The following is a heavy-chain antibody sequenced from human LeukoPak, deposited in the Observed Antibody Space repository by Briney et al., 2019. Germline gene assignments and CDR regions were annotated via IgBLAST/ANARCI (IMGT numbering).Heavy chain of an antibody. V-gene: IGHV3-21*01. Sequence: GGSLRLSCAASGFTFSSYSMNWVRQAPGKGLEWVSSISSSSYIYYADSVKGRFTISRDNAKNSLYLQMNSLRAEDTAVYYCARDKPNIVVVVAASGSPGAFDIWGQGTMVTVSS. CDR2: ISSSSYI. CDR1: GFTFSSYS. J-gene: IGHJ3*02. CDR3: ARDKPNIVVVVAASGSPGAFDI. D-gene: IGHD2-15*01.